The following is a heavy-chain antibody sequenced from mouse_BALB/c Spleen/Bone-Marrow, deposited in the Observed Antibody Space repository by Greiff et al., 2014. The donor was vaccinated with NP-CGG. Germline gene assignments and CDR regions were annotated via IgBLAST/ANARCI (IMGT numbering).Heavy chain of an antibody. CDR2: IDPANGNT. V-gene: IGHV14-3*02. CDR1: GFNIKDTY. CDR3: ARDYCRTSWFAY. J-gene: IGHJ3*01. D-gene: IGHD1-1*01. Sequence: EVQLQQSGAELVKPGASVKLSYTASGFNIKDTYIHWVKQRPEQGLEWIGGIDPANGNTKYDQKFQGKATITADTSSNTAYLQLSSLTSEDAAVYYGARDYCRTSWFAYWGQGTLVTVSS.